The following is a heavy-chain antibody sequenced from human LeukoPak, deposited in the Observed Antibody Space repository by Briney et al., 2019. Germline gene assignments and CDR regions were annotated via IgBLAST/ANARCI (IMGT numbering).Heavy chain of an antibody. D-gene: IGHD3-3*01. CDR2: IYYSGST. Sequence: SETLSLTCTVSGGSISSYYWSWIRQPPGKGLEWIGYIYYSGSTNYNPSLKSRVTISVDTSKNQFSLKLSSVTAADTAVYYCARGITIFGVTSENNWFDPWGQGTLVTVSS. CDR3: ARGITIFGVTSENNWFDP. J-gene: IGHJ5*02. CDR1: GGSISSYY. V-gene: IGHV4-59*08.